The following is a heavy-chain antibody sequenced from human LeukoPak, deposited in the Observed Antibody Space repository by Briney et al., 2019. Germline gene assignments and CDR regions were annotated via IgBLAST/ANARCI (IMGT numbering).Heavy chain of an antibody. CDR1: GFTFSGFA. CDR3: AKMKGHPLPKYYLDV. J-gene: IGHJ6*01. CDR2: ISGSGDNT. V-gene: IGHV3-23*01. Sequence: GGSLRHSCAASGFTFSGFAMSWGRRTPGKGLEWVSGISGSGDNTLYADSVKGRFTISRDNSKNTLYLEMNSLRAEDTAIYYCAKMKGHPLPKYYLDVWGQGTTVADSS. D-gene: IGHD2/OR15-2a*01.